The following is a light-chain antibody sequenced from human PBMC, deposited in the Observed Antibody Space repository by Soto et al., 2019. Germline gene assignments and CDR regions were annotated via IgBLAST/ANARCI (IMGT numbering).Light chain of an antibody. CDR3: HKSKSAPYT. CDR2: AAS. CDR1: QGIANH. Sequence: DIQMTQSPSSLSASVGDRVTITCRASQGIANHLAWYQQKPGKAPNLLIYAASTLQSGVPSRFSGSGFGTDFTLTISSLQPEDGATDYCHKSKSAPYTFGPGTKVDI. J-gene: IGKJ3*01. V-gene: IGKV1-27*01.